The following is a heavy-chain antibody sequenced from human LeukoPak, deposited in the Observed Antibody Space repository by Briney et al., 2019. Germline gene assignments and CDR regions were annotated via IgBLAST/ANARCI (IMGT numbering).Heavy chain of an antibody. J-gene: IGHJ4*02. Sequence: PLKVSCKVSGYTLAALSMHWVRQAPGKGLEWMGGFDTENGETVYAQKLQGRVTMTEDTSTDTAYMELSSLRSEDTAVYYCGTTGLGYGSSCGYNSADYWGQGTLVTVSS. V-gene: IGHV1-24*01. CDR3: GTTGLGYGSSCGYNSADY. CDR2: FDTENGET. D-gene: IGHD2-2*01. CDR1: GYTLAALS.